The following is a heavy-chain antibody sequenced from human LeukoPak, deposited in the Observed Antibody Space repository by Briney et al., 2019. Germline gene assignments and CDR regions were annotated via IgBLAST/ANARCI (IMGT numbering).Heavy chain of an antibody. CDR3: APTPDFGYWSSTSCYGGVHGGD. J-gene: IGHJ4*02. Sequence: ASVKVSCKASGGTFSSYAISWVRQAPGQGLEWMGGIIPIFGTANYAQKFQGRVTITTDESTSTAYMELSSLRSEDTAVYYCAPTPDFGYWSSTSCYGGVHGGDWGQGTLVTVSS. CDR2: IIPIFGTA. D-gene: IGHD2-2*01. V-gene: IGHV1-69*05. CDR1: GGTFSSYA.